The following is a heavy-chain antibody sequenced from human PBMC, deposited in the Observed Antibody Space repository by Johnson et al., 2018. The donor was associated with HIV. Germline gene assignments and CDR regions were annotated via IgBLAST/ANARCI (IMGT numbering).Heavy chain of an antibody. CDR3: ARIVGATLAFDI. Sequence: QVQLVESGGGVIQPGRSLRLSCAASGFTFSSYGMHWVRQAPGKGLEWVAVISYDGSNKYYVDSVKGRFTISRDNAKNSLYLQMNSLRAEDTAVYYCARIVGATLAFDIWGQGTMVTVSS. V-gene: IGHV3-30*03. J-gene: IGHJ3*02. CDR2: ISYDGSNK. D-gene: IGHD1-26*01. CDR1: GFTFSSYG.